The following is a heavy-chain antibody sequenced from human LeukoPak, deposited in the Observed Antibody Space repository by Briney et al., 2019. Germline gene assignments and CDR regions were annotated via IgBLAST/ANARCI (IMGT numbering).Heavy chain of an antibody. CDR1: GGSISSGGYY. CDR2: IYHSGST. Sequence: SQTLSLTCTVSGGSISSGGYYWSWIRQPPGKGLEWIGYIYHSGSTYYNPSLKSRVTISVDRSKNQFSLKLSSVTAADTAVYYCARGPKQWPGTDLDYWGQGTLITVSS. CDR3: ARGPKQWPGTDLDY. V-gene: IGHV4-30-2*01. D-gene: IGHD6-19*01. J-gene: IGHJ4*02.